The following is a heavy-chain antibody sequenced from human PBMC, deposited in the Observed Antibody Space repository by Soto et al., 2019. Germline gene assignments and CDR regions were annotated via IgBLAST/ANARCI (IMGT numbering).Heavy chain of an antibody. CDR2: IDSDGSTT. CDR1: GFTFSVYW. CDR3: ARPGYRNCGPGVDV. V-gene: IGHV3-74*01. D-gene: IGHD5-18*01. Sequence: EVQLVESGGGLVQPGGSLRLSCAASGFTFSVYWMHWVRQAPGKGLVWVSRIDSDGSTTSYADSVKGRLTISRDNAKRTLYLQMNSLRAEDTAVYYCARPGYRNCGPGVDVWGQGTTVTVSS. J-gene: IGHJ6*02.